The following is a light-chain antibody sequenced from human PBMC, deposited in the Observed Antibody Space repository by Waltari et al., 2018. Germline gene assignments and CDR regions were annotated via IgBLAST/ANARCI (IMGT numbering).Light chain of an antibody. CDR3: QQFGLIT. CDR2: GAS. Sequence: EIVLTKSTGTMSLSPGETATLSCRASQSVSMNYEHWFQKKPGQAPRFLIYGASMRAAGVPDRFSCGGSGTDFTLAIARLEPGDFAVYYCQQFGLITFGGGTKVVIK. J-gene: IGKJ4*01. CDR1: QSVSMNY. V-gene: IGKV3-20*01.